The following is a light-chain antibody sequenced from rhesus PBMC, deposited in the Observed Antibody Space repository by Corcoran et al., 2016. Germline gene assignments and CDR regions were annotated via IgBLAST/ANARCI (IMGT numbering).Light chain of an antibody. CDR1: QDISSS. CDR3: LKHKIYPLS. J-gene: IGKJ2*01. Sequence: DIQMTQSPSSLSASVGDTATITCRASQDISSSLNWFQQKPGKAPKRLISGACSLESGVPSRFSGRGSGTEFTLTISSLKPEDFAVYYWLKHKIYPLSFGRGTKVEIK. CDR2: GAC. V-gene: IGKV1-28*02.